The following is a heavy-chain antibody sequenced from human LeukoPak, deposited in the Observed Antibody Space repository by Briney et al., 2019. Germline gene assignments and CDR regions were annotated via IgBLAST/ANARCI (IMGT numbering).Heavy chain of an antibody. V-gene: IGHV3-48*04. J-gene: IGHJ4*02. CDR2: ISSSGGGI. CDR1: GFAFSTNS. Sequence: GGSLRLSCAASGFAFSTNSMNWVRQAPGKGLEWVSYISSSGGGIFYADSVKGRFTISRDNAKNFLYLQMNSLRAEGTAVYYCARETNYYDSLWGQGTLVTVSS. D-gene: IGHD3-22*01. CDR3: ARETNYYDSL.